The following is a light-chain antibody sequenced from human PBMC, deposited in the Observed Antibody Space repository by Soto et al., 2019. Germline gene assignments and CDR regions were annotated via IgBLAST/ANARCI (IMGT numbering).Light chain of an antibody. CDR2: GAS. CDR3: QHYGTSAL. J-gene: IGKJ3*01. V-gene: IGKV3-20*01. Sequence: EIVLTQSPGTLSLSPGERATLSCRASESVSTSYLAWYQQKPGQAPRLLIYGASGKATGIPDRFSVSASGTDFTLTISRLEPVDFAVYYCQHYGTSALFGPGTKVDIK. CDR1: ESVSTSY.